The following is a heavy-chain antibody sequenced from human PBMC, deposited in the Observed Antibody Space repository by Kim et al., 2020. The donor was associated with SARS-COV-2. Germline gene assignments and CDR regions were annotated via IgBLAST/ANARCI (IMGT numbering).Heavy chain of an antibody. V-gene: IGHV3-30*18. Sequence: GGSLRLSCAASGFTFSSYGMRWVRQAPGKGLEWVAVISCDGSNKYYADSAKGRFTISRDNSKNTLYLQMNSLRAEDTAVYYCAKESGSGSYYAWTYYYYGMDVWGQGTTVTVSS. CDR2: ISCDGSNK. D-gene: IGHD3-10*01. CDR3: AKESGSGSYYAWTYYYYGMDV. J-gene: IGHJ6*02. CDR1: GFTFSSYG.